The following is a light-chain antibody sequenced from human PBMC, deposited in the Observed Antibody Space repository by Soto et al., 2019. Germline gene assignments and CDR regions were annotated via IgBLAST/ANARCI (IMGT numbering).Light chain of an antibody. J-gene: IGKJ2*01. CDR3: QHYYSSPFS. CDR1: QSVLYSSNNKNY. Sequence: DIVMTQSPDSLAVSLGERATINCKSSQSVLYSSNNKNYLAWYQQKPGQPPNLLIYWASTRESGVPDRFSGSGSGTDFTLTISSLQAEDVAVYYGQHYYSSPFSCGQGTKLEIK. CDR2: WAS. V-gene: IGKV4-1*01.